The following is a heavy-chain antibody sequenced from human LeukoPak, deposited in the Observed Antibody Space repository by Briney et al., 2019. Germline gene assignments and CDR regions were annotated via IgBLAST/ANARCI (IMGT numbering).Heavy chain of an antibody. J-gene: IGHJ2*01. CDR3: ARSSSGSYNVDWFFDL. CDR2: GYYSGST. CDR1: GGTISSSSYF. V-gene: IGHV4-39*01. Sequence: SETLSLTCTVSGGTISSSSYFWGWIRQPPGKGLEWIGSGYYSGSTYYNPSLKSRVTISVDTSKNQFSLKLNSVTAPETALYYCARSSSGSYNVDWFFDLWGRGTLVTVSS. D-gene: IGHD1-26*01.